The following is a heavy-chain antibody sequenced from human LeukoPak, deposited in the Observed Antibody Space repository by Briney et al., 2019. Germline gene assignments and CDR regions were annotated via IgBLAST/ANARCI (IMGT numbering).Heavy chain of an antibody. CDR1: GFTFSSYA. Sequence: GGSLRLSCAASGFTFSSYAMSWVRQAPGKGLEWVSAISGSGGSTYYADSVKGRFTIYRDNSKNTLYLQMNSLRAEDTAVYYCARYPFSVAATAVALDYWGQGTLVTVSS. CDR3: ARYPFSVAATAVALDY. J-gene: IGHJ4*02. D-gene: IGHD2-15*01. CDR2: ISGSGGST. V-gene: IGHV3-23*01.